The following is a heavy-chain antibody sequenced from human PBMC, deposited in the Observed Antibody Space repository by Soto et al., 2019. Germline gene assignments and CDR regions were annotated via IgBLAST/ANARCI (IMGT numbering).Heavy chain of an antibody. Sequence: QSLSLTGASSGDRVSRNSSTWNLIRQSPSRGLEWLGRTYYRSKWYYDYAVSVNRRITINPDTSKNQFSLQLNSVTPEDTAVYYFERNPGTAAAFLAHGARGTLVPVSS. CDR1: GDRVSRNSST. CDR2: TYYRSKWYY. CDR3: ERNPGTAAAFLAH. V-gene: IGHV6-1*01. D-gene: IGHD3-10*01. J-gene: IGHJ4*02.